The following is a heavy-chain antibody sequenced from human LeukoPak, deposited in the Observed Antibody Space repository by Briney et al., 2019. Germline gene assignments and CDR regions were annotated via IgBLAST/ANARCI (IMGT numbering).Heavy chain of an antibody. Sequence: PGRSLRLSCTASGFTFGDYAMSWVRQAPGKGLEWVGFIRSKAYGGTTEYAASVKGRFTISRDDSKNIAYLQMNSLKTEDTAVYYCTGVMIVVVAADYWGQGTLVTVSS. CDR2: IRSKAYGGTT. CDR1: GFTFGDYA. D-gene: IGHD3-22*01. J-gene: IGHJ4*02. V-gene: IGHV3-49*04. CDR3: TGVMIVVVAADY.